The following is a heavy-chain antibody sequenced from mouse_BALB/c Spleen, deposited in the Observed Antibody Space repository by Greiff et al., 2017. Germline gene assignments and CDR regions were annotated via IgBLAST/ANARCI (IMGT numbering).Heavy chain of an antibody. Sequence: EVKLVESGPGLVKPSQSLSLTCSVTGYSITSGYYWNWIRQFPGNKLEWMGYISYDGSNNYNPSLKNRISITRDTSKNQFFLKLNSVTTEDTATYYCARGGGKRRYYFDYWGQGTTLTVSS. CDR2: ISYDGSN. V-gene: IGHV3-6*02. CDR1: GYSITSGYY. CDR3: ARGGGKRRYYFDY. J-gene: IGHJ2*01. D-gene: IGHD1-1*02.